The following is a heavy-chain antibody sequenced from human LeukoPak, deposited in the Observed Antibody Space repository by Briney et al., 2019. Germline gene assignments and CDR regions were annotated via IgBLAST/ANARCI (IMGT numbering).Heavy chain of an antibody. J-gene: IGHJ4*02. CDR3: ARVSADGYNYSLDY. CDR2: INHSGST. V-gene: IGHV4-34*01. CDR1: GGSSSGYY. D-gene: IGHD5-24*01. Sequence: SETLSLTCAVYGGSSSGYYWSWIRQPPGKGLEWIGEINHSGSTNYNPSVKSRVTISVDTSKNQFSLKLSSVSAADTAVYYCARVSADGYNYSLDYWGQGTLVTVSS.